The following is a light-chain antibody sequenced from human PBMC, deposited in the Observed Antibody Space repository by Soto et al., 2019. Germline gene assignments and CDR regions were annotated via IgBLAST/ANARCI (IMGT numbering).Light chain of an antibody. V-gene: IGLV1-40*01. CDR3: QSCDSSLSGWV. CDR1: SSNVGSNT. Sequence: QSVLTQPPSASGAPGQRVTISCSGSSSNVGSNTVSWYQQFPGTAPKLLIYGNSNRPSGVPDRFSGSKSGTSASLAITGLQAEDEADYYCQSCDSSLSGWVFGGGTKLTVL. J-gene: IGLJ3*02. CDR2: GNS.